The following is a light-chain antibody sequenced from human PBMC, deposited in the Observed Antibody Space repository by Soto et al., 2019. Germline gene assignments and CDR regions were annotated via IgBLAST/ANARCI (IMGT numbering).Light chain of an antibody. V-gene: IGKV1-5*01. J-gene: IGKJ1*01. CDR3: QKYNSYWT. CDR2: DDS. CDR1: QSISSW. Sequence: DIQMTQSPSTLSASVGDRVTITCRASQSISSWLAWYQQKPGKAPKLLIYDDSSLESGVPSRLSGSGSGTEFTLNISSLKPDDFATYYCQKYNSYWTFGQGTKVDIK.